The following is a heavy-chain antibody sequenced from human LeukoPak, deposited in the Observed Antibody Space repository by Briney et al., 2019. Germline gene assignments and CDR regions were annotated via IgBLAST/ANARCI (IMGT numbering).Heavy chain of an antibody. CDR2: IYYSGST. CDR1: GGSISSYY. D-gene: IGHD5-12*01. J-gene: IGHJ3*02. Sequence: AETLSLTCTVSGGSISSYYWSWIRQPPGKGLEWIGYIYYSGSTNYNPSLKSRVTISVDTSKNQFSLKLSSVTAADTAVYYCARASDSGYDSDAFDIWGQGTMVTVSS. V-gene: IGHV4-59*01. CDR3: ARASDSGYDSDAFDI.